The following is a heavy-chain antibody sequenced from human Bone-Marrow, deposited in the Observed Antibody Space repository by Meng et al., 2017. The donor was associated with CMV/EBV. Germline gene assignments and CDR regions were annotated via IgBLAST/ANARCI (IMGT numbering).Heavy chain of an antibody. J-gene: IGHJ6*02. Sequence: SETLSLTCAVYGGSFSGYYWSWIRQPPGKGLEWIGEINHSGSTYYNPSLKSRVTISVDTSKNQFSLKLSSVTAADTAVYYCARDALNFYEVPPAIKYYYYGMDVWGQGPTVTVSS. CDR2: INHSGST. D-gene: IGHD2-2*01. CDR1: GGSFSGYY. CDR3: ARDALNFYEVPPAIKYYYYGMDV. V-gene: IGHV4-34*01.